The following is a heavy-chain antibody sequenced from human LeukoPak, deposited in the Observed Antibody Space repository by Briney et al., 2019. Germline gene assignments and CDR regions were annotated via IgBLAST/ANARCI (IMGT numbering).Heavy chain of an antibody. D-gene: IGHD3-22*01. CDR3: ARQFPYYYDSSGYLVGDY. V-gene: IGHV1-2*02. J-gene: IGHJ4*02. Sequence: ASVKVSCKASGYTFTGYYMHWVRQAPGQGLEWMGWINPNSGGTNYAQKFQGRVTMTRDTSISTAYMELSRLRSDDTAVYYCARQFPYYYDSSGYLVGDYWGQGTLVTVSS. CDR1: GYTFTGYY. CDR2: INPNSGGT.